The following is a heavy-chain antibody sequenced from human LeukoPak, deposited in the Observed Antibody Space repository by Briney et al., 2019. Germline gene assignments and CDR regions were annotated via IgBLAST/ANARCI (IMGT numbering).Heavy chain of an antibody. Sequence: GGSLRLSCAASGFTFSGSAMHWVRQASGKGLEWVGRIRSKANSYATAYAASVKGRFTISRDDSKNTAYLQMNSLNADDTAVYYCARNSGWYGVSWGQGTLVTVSS. CDR1: GFTFSGSA. V-gene: IGHV3-73*01. J-gene: IGHJ4*02. CDR3: ARNSGWYGVS. CDR2: IRSKANSYAT. D-gene: IGHD6-19*01.